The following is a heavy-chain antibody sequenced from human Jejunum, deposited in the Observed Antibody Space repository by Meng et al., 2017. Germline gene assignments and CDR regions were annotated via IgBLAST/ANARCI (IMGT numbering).Heavy chain of an antibody. J-gene: IGHJ5*02. CDR2: IYYSGRT. Sequence: PGSGPGLVKPAGTRSLTCTVSGCSIGSSSYYWGWISQPPGKGLEWIGSIYYSGRTYYNPSLKSRVSISVDTSKNQFSLKLSSVTAADTALYYCARDPTSVVPVAIRNWFDPWGQGTLVTVSS. CDR3: ARDPTSVVPVAIRNWFDP. D-gene: IGHD2-2*01. CDR1: GCSIGSSSYY. V-gene: IGHV4-39*07.